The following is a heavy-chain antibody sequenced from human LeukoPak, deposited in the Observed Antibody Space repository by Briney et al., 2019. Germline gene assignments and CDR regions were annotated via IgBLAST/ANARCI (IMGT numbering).Heavy chain of an antibody. CDR3: TTDSQRSTYYYEFDY. J-gene: IGHJ4*02. CDR1: GFTVSTNY. CDR2: IHRDGST. Sequence: GGSLRLSCAVSGFTVSTNYMSWVRQAPGKGLEWVSIIHRDGSTYSADSVKGRFTISRDDSKATVYLQMISLKSEDTAVYYCTTDSQRSTYYYEFDYWGQGTLVTVSS. D-gene: IGHD3-10*01. V-gene: IGHV3-66*01.